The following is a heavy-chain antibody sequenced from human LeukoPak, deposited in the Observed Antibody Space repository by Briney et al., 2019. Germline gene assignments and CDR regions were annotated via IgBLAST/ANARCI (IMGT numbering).Heavy chain of an antibody. D-gene: IGHD1-7*01. J-gene: IGHJ3*02. CDR1: GGSLNRGSYY. CDR2: IYTSGST. Sequence: SQTLSLTCTVSGGSLNRGSYYWSWIRQPAGKGLEWIGRIYTSGSTNYNPSLKSRVTISLDTSKNQFSLELRSVTAADTAVYYCARENGNYAFDIWGQGTMVSVSS. CDR3: ARENGNYAFDI. V-gene: IGHV4-61*02.